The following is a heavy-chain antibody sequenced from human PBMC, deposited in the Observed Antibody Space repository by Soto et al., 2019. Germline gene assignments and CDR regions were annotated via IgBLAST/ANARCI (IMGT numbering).Heavy chain of an antibody. V-gene: IGHV3-30*18. CDR2: ISYDGSNK. D-gene: IGHD4-17*01. CDR1: GFTFSSYG. CDR3: ANDAEFTVPRGHYYYGMDV. J-gene: IGHJ6*02. Sequence: GSLRLSCAASGFTFSSYGMHWVRQAPGKGLEWVAVISYDGSNKYYADSVKGRFTISRDNSKNTLYLQMNSLRAEDTAVYYCANDAEFTVPRGHYYYGMDVWGQGTTVTVSS.